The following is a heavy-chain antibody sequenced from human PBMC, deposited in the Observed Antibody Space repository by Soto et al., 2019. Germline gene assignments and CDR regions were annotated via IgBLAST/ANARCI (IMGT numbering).Heavy chain of an antibody. J-gene: IGHJ6*02. Sequence: PSETLSLTCTVSGGSISSYYWSWIRQPPGKGLEWIGYIYYSGSTNYNPSLKSRVTISVDTSKNQFSRKLSSVTAADTAVYYCARDRPIGFGADYYYYGMDVWGQGTTVTVSS. CDR2: IYYSGST. D-gene: IGHD3-10*01. V-gene: IGHV4-59*01. CDR1: GGSISSYY. CDR3: ARDRPIGFGADYYYYGMDV.